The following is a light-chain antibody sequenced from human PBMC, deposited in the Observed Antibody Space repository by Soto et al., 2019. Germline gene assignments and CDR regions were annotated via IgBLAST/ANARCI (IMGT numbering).Light chain of an antibody. J-gene: IGKJ5*01. CDR3: QQYKTYET. V-gene: IGKV1-5*01. CDR2: DAS. Sequence: IQLTQSPSTLSAAVGDSVTIACRASQKIRNLLAWYQQKPGKAPKPLIXDASTLKTGVPSRFSGSVSGSEFNFAITGLQPDDCATYFCQQYKTYETFGQGTRLEI. CDR1: QKIRNL.